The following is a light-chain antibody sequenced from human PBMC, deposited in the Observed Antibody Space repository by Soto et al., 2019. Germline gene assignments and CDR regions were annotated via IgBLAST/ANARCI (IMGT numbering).Light chain of an antibody. CDR2: DAS. Sequence: DIQMTQSPSTLSASVGDGVTITCRASQNISVWLAWYQQRPGKAPKFLMYDASSLETGVPSRFSGSGSGTEFTLTIRSLQPDDSATYYCQQVKTYPRTFGGGTKVEIK. J-gene: IGKJ4*01. V-gene: IGKV1-5*01. CDR1: QNISVW. CDR3: QQVKTYPRT.